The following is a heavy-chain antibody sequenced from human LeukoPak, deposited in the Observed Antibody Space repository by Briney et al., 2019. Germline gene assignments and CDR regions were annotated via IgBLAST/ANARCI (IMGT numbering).Heavy chain of an antibody. J-gene: IGHJ6*03. D-gene: IGHD1-14*01. CDR3: ARGARNYYYYMDV. V-gene: IGHV4-39*07. CDR2: MYYTGST. CDR1: GGSITSTYY. Sequence: PSETLSLTCSVSGGSITSTYYWGWIRPPPGKGLEWIGSMYYTGSTYYNPSLKSRVTISVDTSKNQFSLTLISVTAADTAVYYCARGARNYYYYMDVWGKGTTVTVSS.